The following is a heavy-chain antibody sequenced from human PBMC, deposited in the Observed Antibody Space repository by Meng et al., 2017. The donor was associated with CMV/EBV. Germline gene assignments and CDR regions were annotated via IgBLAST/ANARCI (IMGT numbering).Heavy chain of an antibody. Sequence: GESLKISCAASGFTFSSYSMNWVRQAPGKGLEWVSSISSSSSYIYYADSVKGRFTISRDNAKNSLYLQMNSLRAEDTAVYYCAREIGTYYDFWSGYYSHYYGMDVWGQGTTVTVSS. D-gene: IGHD3-3*01. CDR1: GFTFSSYS. CDR2: ISSSSSYI. V-gene: IGHV3-21*01. J-gene: IGHJ6*02. CDR3: AREIGTYYDFWSGYYSHYYGMDV.